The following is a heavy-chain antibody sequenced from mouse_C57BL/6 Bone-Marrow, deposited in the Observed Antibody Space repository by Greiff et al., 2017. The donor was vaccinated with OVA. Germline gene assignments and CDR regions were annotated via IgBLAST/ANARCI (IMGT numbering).Heavy chain of an antibody. CDR2: IYPGSGNT. J-gene: IGHJ2*01. V-gene: IGHV1-76*01. CDR3: ARCYYGSSPYYFDY. CDR1: GYTFTDYC. D-gene: IGHD1-1*01. Sequence: VQLQQSGAELVRPGASVKLSCKASGYTFTDYCINWVKQRPGQGLEWIARIYPGSGNTYYNEKFKGKATLTAEKSSSTAYMQLSSLTSEDSAVYFCARCYYGSSPYYFDYWGQGTTLTVSS.